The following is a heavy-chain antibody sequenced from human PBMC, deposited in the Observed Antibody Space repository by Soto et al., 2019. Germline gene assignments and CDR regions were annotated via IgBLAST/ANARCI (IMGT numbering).Heavy chain of an antibody. CDR2: INPSGGST. J-gene: IGHJ3*02. Sequence: GASVKVSCKASGYTFTIYYMHWVRQAPGQGLEWMGIINPSGGSTSYAQKFQGRVTMTRDTSTSTAHMELSSLRSEDTAVYYCARERSHSSSWSDAFDIWGRGTMVTVSS. D-gene: IGHD6-13*01. CDR3: ARERSHSSSWSDAFDI. V-gene: IGHV1-46*01. CDR1: GYTFTIYY.